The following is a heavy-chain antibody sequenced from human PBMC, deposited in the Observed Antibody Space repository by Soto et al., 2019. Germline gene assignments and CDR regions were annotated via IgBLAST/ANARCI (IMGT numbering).Heavy chain of an antibody. V-gene: IGHV3-30*03. CDR1: GFTFSSYG. CDR3: ATRAQRVINLIDACDI. J-gene: IGHJ3*02. CDR2: ISYDGSNK. D-gene: IGHD3-22*01. Sequence: QVQLVESGGGVVQPGRSLRLSCAASGFTFSSYGMHWVRQAPGKGLEWVAVISYDGSNKYYADSVKGRFTISRDNSKNTLYLQMHSLRAEDPAVDYCATRAQRVINLIDACDIWGQGTMVTVSS.